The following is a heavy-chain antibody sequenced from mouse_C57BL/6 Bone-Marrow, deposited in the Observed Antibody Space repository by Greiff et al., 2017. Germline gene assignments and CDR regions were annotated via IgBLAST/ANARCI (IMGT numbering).Heavy chain of an antibody. CDR2: IYPGSGST. J-gene: IGHJ1*03. CDR1: GYTFTSYW. CDR3: ARWLYWYFDV. V-gene: IGHV1-55*01. Sequence: QVQLQQSGAELVKPGASVKMSCKASGYTFTSYWITWVKQRPGQGLEWIGDIYPGSGSTNYNEKFKSKATLTVDTSSSTAYMQLSSLTSEDSAVYYCARWLYWYFDVWGTGTTVTVSS.